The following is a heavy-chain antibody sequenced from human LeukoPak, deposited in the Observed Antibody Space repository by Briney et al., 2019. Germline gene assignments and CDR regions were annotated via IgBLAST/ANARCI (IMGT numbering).Heavy chain of an antibody. CDR2: ISAYNGNT. D-gene: IGHD6-19*01. J-gene: IGHJ4*02. CDR3: ARGSYLPFYSSEDY. CDR1: GYTFTSYG. Sequence: ASVKVSCKASGYTFTSYGISWVRQAPGRGLEWMGWISAYNGNTNYAQKLQGRVTMTADTSTSTAYMELRSLRSDDTAMYYCARGSYLPFYSSEDYWGQGTLVTVSS. V-gene: IGHV1-18*01.